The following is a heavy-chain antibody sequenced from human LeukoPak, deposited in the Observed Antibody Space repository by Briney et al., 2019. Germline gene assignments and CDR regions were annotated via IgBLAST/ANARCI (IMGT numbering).Heavy chain of an antibody. CDR1: DDSINTYY. J-gene: IGHJ6*03. Sequence: SETLSLTCTVSDDSINTYYWSWIRQPPGKGLEWIGYIYHSGSANYNPSLRSRVTISVETSKSQLSLKLNSVTAADTAVYFCARVRWLHAYYSYYYMDVWGRGTTVTVSS. CDR2: IYHSGSA. V-gene: IGHV4-59*01. CDR3: ARVRWLHAYYSYYYMDV. D-gene: IGHD3-22*01.